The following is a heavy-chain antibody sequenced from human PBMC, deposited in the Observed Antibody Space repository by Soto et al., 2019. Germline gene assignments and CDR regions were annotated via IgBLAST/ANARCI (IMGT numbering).Heavy chain of an antibody. CDR3: AIGRLRYFDWPPGV. CDR1: GGSFSGYY. J-gene: IGHJ6*02. V-gene: IGHV4-34*01. D-gene: IGHD3-9*01. Sequence: QVQLQQWGAGLLKPSETLSLTCAVYGGSFSGYYWSWIRQPPGKGLEWIGEINHSGSTNYNPSLKSRVTISVDTSKNQFSLKLSSVTAADTAVYYCAIGRLRYFDWPPGVWGQGTTVTVSS. CDR2: INHSGST.